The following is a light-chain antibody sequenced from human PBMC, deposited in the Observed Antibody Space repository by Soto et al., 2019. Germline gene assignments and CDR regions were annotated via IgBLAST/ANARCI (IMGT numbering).Light chain of an antibody. CDR2: AAS. V-gene: IGKV1-8*01. CDR3: QQYYSYPWT. Sequence: AIRMTQSPSSLSASTGDRVTITCRASQGISSYLAWYQQKPGKAPKLLIYAASTLQSGVPSSFSGSGSGTDFTLTISCLQSEDFATYYCQQYYSYPWTFGQGTKV. J-gene: IGKJ1*01. CDR1: QGISSY.